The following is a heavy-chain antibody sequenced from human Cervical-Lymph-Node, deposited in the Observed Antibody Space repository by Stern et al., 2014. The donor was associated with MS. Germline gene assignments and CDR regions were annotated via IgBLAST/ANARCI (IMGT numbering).Heavy chain of an antibody. CDR2: IHYSGRT. J-gene: IGHJ4*02. D-gene: IGHD3-16*01. CDR1: GGSISSGGYY. Sequence: QVQLQESGPGLVKPSQTLSLTCTVSGGSISSGGYYWSWIRQHPGKGLEWIGYIHYSGRTYYTPSLKSRVTISVDTSKNQFSLKLSSVTAADTALYYCARSDRLWGSFDYWGQGTLVTVSS. V-gene: IGHV4-31*03. CDR3: ARSDRLWGSFDY.